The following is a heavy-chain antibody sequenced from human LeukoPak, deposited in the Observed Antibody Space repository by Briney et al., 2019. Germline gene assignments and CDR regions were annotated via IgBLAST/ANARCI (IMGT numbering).Heavy chain of an antibody. CDR1: GFSFSGYV. CDR2: ISDSGVNT. V-gene: IGHV3-23*01. Sequence: AGGSLRLSCAAAGFSFSGYVMTWVRQAPGKGLEWVSGISDSGVNTYYADSVKGRFTISRDNSKNTLYLQMDSLRAEDTAVYYCTRDPRRLDYLGQGTLVTVSS. CDR3: TRDPRRLDY. J-gene: IGHJ4*02.